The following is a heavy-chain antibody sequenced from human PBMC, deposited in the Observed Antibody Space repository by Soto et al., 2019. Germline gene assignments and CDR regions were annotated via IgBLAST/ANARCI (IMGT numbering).Heavy chain of an antibody. CDR1: GFTFSSYG. D-gene: IGHD6-19*01. CDR2: ISYDGSNK. J-gene: IGHJ5*02. Sequence: VGSLRLSCAASGFTFSSYGMHWVRQAPGKGLEWVAVISYDGSNKYYADSVKGRFTISRDNSKNTLYLQMNSLRAEDTAVYYCAKDNSRRYSSGRAPGFDPWGQGTLVTVSS. CDR3: AKDNSRRYSSGRAPGFDP. V-gene: IGHV3-30*18.